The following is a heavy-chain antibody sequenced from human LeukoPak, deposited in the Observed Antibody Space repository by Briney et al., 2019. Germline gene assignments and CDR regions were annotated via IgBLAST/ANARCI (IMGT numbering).Heavy chain of an antibody. CDR2: ISYDGSNK. D-gene: IGHD3-10*01. Sequence: GGSLRLSCAASGFTFSSYGMHWVRQAPGKGLEWVAVISYDGSNKYYADSVKGRFTIPRDNSKNTLYLQMNSLRAEDTAVYYCARERYYGSGSYKGYFDYWGQGTLVTVSS. CDR3: ARERYYGSGSYKGYFDY. CDR1: GFTFSSYG. J-gene: IGHJ4*02. V-gene: IGHV3-30*03.